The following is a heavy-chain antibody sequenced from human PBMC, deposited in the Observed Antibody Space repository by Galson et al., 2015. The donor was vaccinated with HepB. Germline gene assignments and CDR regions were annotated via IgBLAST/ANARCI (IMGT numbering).Heavy chain of an antibody. Sequence: SVKVSCKASGYTFTSYDINWVRQATGQGLEWMGWMNPNSGNTGYAQKFQGRVTMTRNTSISTAYMELSSLRSEDTAVYYCARGPPKGWWRKNYYYYYYMDVWGKGTTVTVSS. CDR3: ARGPPKGWWRKNYYYYYYMDV. V-gene: IGHV1-8*01. CDR2: MNPNSGNT. D-gene: IGHD2-8*02. J-gene: IGHJ6*03. CDR1: GYTFTSYD.